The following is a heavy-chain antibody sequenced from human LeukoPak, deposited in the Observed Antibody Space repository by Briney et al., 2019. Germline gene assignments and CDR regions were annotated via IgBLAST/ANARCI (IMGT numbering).Heavy chain of an antibody. Sequence: SETLSLTCTVSGGSISTYYWSWIRQPPGKGLEWIGYIYYSGSTNYNPSLKSRVTISVDTSKNQFSLKLSSVTAADTAVYYCARGSKKTMVGWYYYYYMDVWGKGTTVTISS. CDR2: IYYSGST. V-gene: IGHV4-59*01. D-gene: IGHD4/OR15-4a*01. CDR1: GGSISTYY. J-gene: IGHJ6*03. CDR3: ARGSKKTMVGWYYYYYMDV.